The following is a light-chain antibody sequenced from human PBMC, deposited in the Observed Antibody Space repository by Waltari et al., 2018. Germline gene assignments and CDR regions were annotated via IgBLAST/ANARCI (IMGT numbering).Light chain of an antibody. J-gene: IGKJ2*01. Sequence: DIQLTQSPSSLPAFVGDTVTITCRASQSISNWLAWYQQKPGKPPILLIYKASILKSGVPSRFSGSGSGTQFTLTISSLQPGDVATYYCQQYNTYSSFGQGTNLEIK. CDR1: QSISNW. CDR3: QQYNTYSS. V-gene: IGKV1-5*03. CDR2: KAS.